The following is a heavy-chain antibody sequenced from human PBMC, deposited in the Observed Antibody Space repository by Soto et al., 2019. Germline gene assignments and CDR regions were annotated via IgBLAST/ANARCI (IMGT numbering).Heavy chain of an antibody. CDR3: ARENVWFGDAADWFDP. J-gene: IGHJ5*02. CDR1: GFTFSSYS. D-gene: IGHD3-10*01. CDR2: ISSSSSYI. Sequence: GGSLRLSCAASGFTFSSYSMNWVRQAPGKGLEWVSSISSSSSYIYYADSVKGRFTISRDNAKNSLYLQMNSLRAEDTAVYYCARENVWFGDAADWFDPWGQGT. V-gene: IGHV3-21*01.